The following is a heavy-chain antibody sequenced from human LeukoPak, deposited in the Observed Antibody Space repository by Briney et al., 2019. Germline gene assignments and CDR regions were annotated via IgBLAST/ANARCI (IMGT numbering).Heavy chain of an antibody. CDR1: GFTFSSYA. Sequence: GGSLRLSCAASGFTFSSYAMNWVRQAPGKGLEWVSTISGNGGNTFYVDSVKGRFTISRDNSKNTLYLQMNNPRAEDTAIYYCAKDIAAAGTYFDYWGQGTLVTVPS. V-gene: IGHV3-23*01. CDR3: AKDIAAAGTYFDY. CDR2: ISGNGGNT. J-gene: IGHJ4*02. D-gene: IGHD6-13*01.